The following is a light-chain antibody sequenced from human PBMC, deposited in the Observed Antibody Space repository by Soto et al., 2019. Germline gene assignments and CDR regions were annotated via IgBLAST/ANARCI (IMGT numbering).Light chain of an antibody. V-gene: IGKV3-20*01. J-gene: IGKJ2*01. Sequence: DIVLTQSPGTLSLSPGERATLSCRASQSSSSSYLAWYQQKPGQAPRLLIHGVSTRATGIPDRFSGSGSGTDFTLTISSLEPEDFAVYYCQQYVTSPYIFGQGTKLEIK. CDR2: GVS. CDR3: QQYVTSPYI. CDR1: QSSSSSY.